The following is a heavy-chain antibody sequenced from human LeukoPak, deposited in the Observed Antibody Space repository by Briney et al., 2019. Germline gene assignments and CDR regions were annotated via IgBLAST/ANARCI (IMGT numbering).Heavy chain of an antibody. J-gene: IGHJ4*02. D-gene: IGHD2-2*01. CDR3: ARALTSTDFDD. CDR1: GDSISNYY. Sequence: SETLSLTCTVSGDSISNYYWSWIRQTPGKGLEWIGYIYYSGSTYYNPSLKSRVTISIATSRNQFSLKLRSVTAADTAVYYCARALTSTDFDDWGQGTLVSVSS. CDR2: IYYSGST. V-gene: IGHV4-59*01.